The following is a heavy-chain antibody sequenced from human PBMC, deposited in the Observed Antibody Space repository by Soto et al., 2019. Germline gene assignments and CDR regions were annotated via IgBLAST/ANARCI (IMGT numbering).Heavy chain of an antibody. CDR2: INADNGDT. Sequence: VASVKVSCKASEYTFINYPMQWVRPAPGQRLEWMGWINADNGDTEYPQKFQGRVTITTDTSTSTAYMELRSLRSDDTAVYYCARTIHDYSNYVDYYYYMDVWGKGTTVTVSS. D-gene: IGHD4-4*01. J-gene: IGHJ6*03. CDR3: ARTIHDYSNYVDYYYYMDV. V-gene: IGHV1-3*01. CDR1: EYTFINYP.